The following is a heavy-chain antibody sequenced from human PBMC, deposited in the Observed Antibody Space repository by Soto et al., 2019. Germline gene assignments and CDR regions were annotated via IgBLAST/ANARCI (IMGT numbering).Heavy chain of an antibody. J-gene: IGHJ4*02. D-gene: IGHD3-3*01. CDR3: TTYLTIFGDFQGY. Sequence: VGSLRLSCATSGFTFSNAWMTWVRQAPGKGLEWVGRIKSKADGGTIDYAASVKGRLTISRDDSENTLFLQMNSLETEDTAVYYCTTYLTIFGDFQGYWGQGTVVTVSS. CDR2: IKSKADGGTI. CDR1: GFTFSNAW. V-gene: IGHV3-15*01.